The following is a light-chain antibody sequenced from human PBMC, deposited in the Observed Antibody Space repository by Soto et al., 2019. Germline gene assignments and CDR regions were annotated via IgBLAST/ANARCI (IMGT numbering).Light chain of an antibody. CDR3: HQYNNWPRT. CDR1: QSVRNK. CDR2: GAS. Sequence: EIVMTQSPATLSVSPGEGATLSCSASQSVRNKLAWYQQKPGQAPSLLIYGASTRATGIPARFSGSGAGTEFTLTISSLQSEDFAVYFCHQYNNWPRTFGQGTRLEIK. J-gene: IGKJ5*01. V-gene: IGKV3-15*01.